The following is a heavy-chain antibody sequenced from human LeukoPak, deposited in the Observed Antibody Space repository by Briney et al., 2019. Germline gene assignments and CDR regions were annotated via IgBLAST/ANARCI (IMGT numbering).Heavy chain of an antibody. Sequence: ASVKVSCKASGYTFTSYYMNWVRQAPGQGLEWMGIINLNGGSTSYAQKFQGRVTMARATSTSTVYMELSSLRSEATAVYYCARAANMFGDEFDYWGQGTLVTVSS. V-gene: IGHV1-46*01. CDR3: ARAANMFGDEFDY. CDR1: GYTFTSYY. D-gene: IGHD3-10*02. CDR2: INLNGGST. J-gene: IGHJ4*02.